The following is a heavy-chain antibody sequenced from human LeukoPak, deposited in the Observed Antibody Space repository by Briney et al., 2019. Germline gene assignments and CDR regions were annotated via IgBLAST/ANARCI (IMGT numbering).Heavy chain of an antibody. J-gene: IGHJ5*02. CDR1: GGSISSSSYY. CDR2: IYYSGST. D-gene: IGHD6-19*01. V-gene: IGHV4-39*07. CDR3: ARGSVAGIDP. Sequence: SDTLSLICTVSGGSISSSSYYWGWIRQPPGKGLEWVRSIYYSGSTYYKPSLKSRVTISVDTSKNQFSLKLSSVTAADTAVYYCARGSVAGIDPWGQGTLVTVSS.